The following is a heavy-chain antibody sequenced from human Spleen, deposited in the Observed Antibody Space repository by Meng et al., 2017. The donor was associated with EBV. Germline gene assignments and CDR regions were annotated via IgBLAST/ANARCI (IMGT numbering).Heavy chain of an antibody. Sequence: EGQLVASGGGLIQPWGSLRLSCAASGFTFDDYNMHWVRQAPGKGLEWVSLISGDGGRTYSADSVKGRFTISRDNSKNSLYLQMNSLRTEDTAFYFCAKATLTGIFAAFDHWGRGTLVTVSS. J-gene: IGHJ4*02. D-gene: IGHD2-8*02. V-gene: IGHV3-43*01. CDR1: GFTFDDYN. CDR3: AKATLTGIFAAFDH. CDR2: ISGDGGRT.